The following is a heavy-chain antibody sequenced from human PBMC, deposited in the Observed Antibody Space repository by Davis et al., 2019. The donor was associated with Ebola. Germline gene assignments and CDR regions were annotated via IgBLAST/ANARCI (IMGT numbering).Heavy chain of an antibody. CDR1: GFTFDDYA. D-gene: IGHD1-26*01. CDR2: ISWNSGPI. Sequence: PGGSLRLSCAASGFTFDDYAMHWVRQAPGKGLEWVSGISWNSGPIGYADSVKGRFTISRDNSKNTLYLQMNSLRAEDTAVYYCARGYSGSLLRPVDYWGQGTLVTVSS. CDR3: ARGYSGSLLRPVDY. J-gene: IGHJ4*02. V-gene: IGHV3-9*01.